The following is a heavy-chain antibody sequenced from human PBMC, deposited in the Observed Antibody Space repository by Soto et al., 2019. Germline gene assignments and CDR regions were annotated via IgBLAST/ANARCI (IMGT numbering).Heavy chain of an antibody. CDR3: ARGDDIVTSYLVPPPDY. CDR1: GFTFSSYS. Sequence: EVQLVESGGGLVKPGGSLRLSCAASGFTFSSYSLNWVRQAPGKGLEWVSSISSSSSYIYYADSVKGRFTISRDNAQNSLYVQMNSLRAEATAVYYCARGDDIVTSYLVPPPDYWGQGTLVTVFS. J-gene: IGHJ4*02. V-gene: IGHV3-21*01. CDR2: ISSSSSYI. D-gene: IGHD3-9*01.